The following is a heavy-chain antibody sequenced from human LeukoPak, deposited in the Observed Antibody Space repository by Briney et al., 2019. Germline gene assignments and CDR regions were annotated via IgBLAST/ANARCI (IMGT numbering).Heavy chain of an antibody. CDR1: GFTLSSLA. D-gene: IGHD3-16*02. CDR2: SGTRSGTK. CDR3: LLQMTYGELSDPDF. J-gene: IGHJ4*02. Sequence: PGGSLRLSCAASGFTLSSLAMHWVRQAPGKGLEWVSSSGTRSGTKYYADSVMGRFTISRDSAMNSVSLQINSLSAEDTAVYYCLLQMTYGELSDPDFRGQGILVTVSS. V-gene: IGHV3-21*01.